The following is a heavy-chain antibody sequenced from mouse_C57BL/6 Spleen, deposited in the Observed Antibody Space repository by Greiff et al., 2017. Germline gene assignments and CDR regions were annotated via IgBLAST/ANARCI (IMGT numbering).Heavy chain of an antibody. D-gene: IGHD1-1*01. CDR1: GYTFTSYW. CDR3: ASSFGSSEFAA. CDR2: IHPNSGST. V-gene: IGHV1-64*01. Sequence: VQLQQPGAELVKPGASVKLSCKASGYTFTSYWMHWVKQRPGKGLEWIGLIHPNSGSTNYHEKFKSKATLTVDKSSSTSYMQLSSLTSEDSAVYYCASSFGSSEFAAWGQGTLVTVSA. J-gene: IGHJ3*01.